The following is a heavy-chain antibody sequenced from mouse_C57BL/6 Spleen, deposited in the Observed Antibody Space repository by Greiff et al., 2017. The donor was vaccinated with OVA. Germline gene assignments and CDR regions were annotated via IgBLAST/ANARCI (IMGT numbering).Heavy chain of an antibody. D-gene: IGHD1-1*01. Sequence: EVKVDESGGGLVQPGGSMKLSCVASGFTFSNYWMNWVRQSPEKGLEWVAQIRLKSDNSATHYAESVKGRFTISRDDSKSKVYLQMNNLRAADTGIYYCTKRGYYYVSSHYYCAMDDWGQGTSVTVSA. CDR3: TKRGYYYVSSHYYCAMDD. V-gene: IGHV6-3*01. CDR2: IRLKSDNSAT. CDR1: GFTFSNYW. J-gene: IGHJ4*01.